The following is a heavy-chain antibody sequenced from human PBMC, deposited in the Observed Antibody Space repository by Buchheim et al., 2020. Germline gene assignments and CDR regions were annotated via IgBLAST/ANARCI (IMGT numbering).Heavy chain of an antibody. CDR3: ASSGVGIAARNRYYYYYYGMDV. J-gene: IGHJ6*02. D-gene: IGHD6-6*01. Sequence: EVQLVESGGGLVQPGGSLRLSCAASGFTFSSYSMNWVRQAPGKGLEWVSYISSSSSTIYYADSVKGRFTISSNNAKNSLYLQMNSLRAEDTAVYYCASSGVGIAARNRYYYYYYGMDVWGQGTT. CDR2: ISSSSSTI. CDR1: GFTFSSYS. V-gene: IGHV3-48*01.